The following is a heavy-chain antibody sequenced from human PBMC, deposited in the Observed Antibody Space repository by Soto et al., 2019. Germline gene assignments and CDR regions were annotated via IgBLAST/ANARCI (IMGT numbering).Heavy chain of an antibody. D-gene: IGHD6-6*01. V-gene: IGHV4-39*02. Sequence: SETLSLTCTVSGGSISSSKYWGWTRQPPGKGLEWIGSVYYSGSTYYNSSLKSRVIISVDTSKNQFSLKLSSVTAADTAVYYCATEDRGWELVLADWGQGILVTVSS. CDR3: ATEDRGWELVLAD. CDR2: VYYSGST. CDR1: GGSISSSKY. J-gene: IGHJ4*02.